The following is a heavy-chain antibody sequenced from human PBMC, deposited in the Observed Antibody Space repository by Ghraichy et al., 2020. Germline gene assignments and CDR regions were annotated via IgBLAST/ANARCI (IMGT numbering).Heavy chain of an antibody. J-gene: IGHJ4*02. CDR2: INSDESYT. CDR1: GFTFSRYW. D-gene: IGHD1-26*01. CDR3: ARAAIVGTSYYFDY. Sequence: GGSLRLSCAASGFTFSRYWMLWVRQGPGKGLVWVSRINSDESYTNYADSVKGRFTISRDNAKNTLYLQMNSLRAEDTAVYYCARAAIVGTSYYFDYWGQGTLVTVSS. V-gene: IGHV3-74*01.